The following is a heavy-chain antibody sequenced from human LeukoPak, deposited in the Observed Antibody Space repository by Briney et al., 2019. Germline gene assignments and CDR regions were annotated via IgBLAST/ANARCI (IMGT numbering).Heavy chain of an antibody. V-gene: IGHV3-21*01. Sequence: GGSLRLSCAASGFTFSSYSMNWVRQAPGKGLEWVSSISSSSSYIYYADSVKGRFTISRDNAKNSLYLQMNSLRAEDTAVYYCASKRDDFWSGYYTPLDYWGQGTLVTVSS. CDR1: GFTFSSYS. CDR3: ASKRDDFWSGYYTPLDY. D-gene: IGHD3-3*01. CDR2: ISSSSSYI. J-gene: IGHJ4*02.